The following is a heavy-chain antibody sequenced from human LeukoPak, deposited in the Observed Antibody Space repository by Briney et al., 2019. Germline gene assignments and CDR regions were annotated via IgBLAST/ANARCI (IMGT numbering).Heavy chain of an antibody. Sequence: GGSLRLSCAASGFTFSSYAMSWVRQAPGKGLEWVSAISGSGGSTYYADSVKGRFTISRDNSKNTLYLQMDSLRAEDTAVYYGARWGPAYSSGFDYWGQGTLVTVSS. CDR2: ISGSGGST. D-gene: IGHD3-22*01. CDR1: GFTFSSYA. CDR3: ARWGPAYSSGFDY. V-gene: IGHV3-23*01. J-gene: IGHJ4*02.